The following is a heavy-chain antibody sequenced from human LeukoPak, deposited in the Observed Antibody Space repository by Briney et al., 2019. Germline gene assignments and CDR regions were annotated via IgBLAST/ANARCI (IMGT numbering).Heavy chain of an antibody. V-gene: IGHV1-18*01. Sequence: GASVKVSCKASGGTFSSYAISWVRQAPGQGLEWMGWISAYNGNTNYAQKLQGRVTMTTDTSTSTAYMELRSLRSDDTAVYYCARAGKWESPWEFDIWGQGTMVTVSS. CDR2: ISAYNGNT. CDR1: GGTFSSYA. D-gene: IGHD1-26*01. J-gene: IGHJ3*02. CDR3: ARAGKWESPWEFDI.